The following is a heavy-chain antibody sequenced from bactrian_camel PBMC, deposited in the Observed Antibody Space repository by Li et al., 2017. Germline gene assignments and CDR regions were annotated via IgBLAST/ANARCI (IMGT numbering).Heavy chain of an antibody. CDR2: IDSDGSQ. J-gene: IGHJ4*01. CDR1: GNTISSYS. Sequence: HVQLVESGGGSVQTGGSLRLSCSASGNTISSYSMGWFRQALGKEREGVAAIDSDGSQTYADSVKGRFTISKDNRKNTLYLQMNSLKPEDTAMYYCAAAMERWVVAGPMDTYEYHYWGQGTQVTVS. CDR3: AAAMERWVVAGPMDTYEYHY. D-gene: IGHD7*01. V-gene: IGHV3S53*01.